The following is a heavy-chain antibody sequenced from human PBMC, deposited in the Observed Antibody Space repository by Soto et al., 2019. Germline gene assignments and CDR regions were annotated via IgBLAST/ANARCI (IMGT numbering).Heavy chain of an antibody. CDR1: GFTFSSYA. Sequence: GGSLRLSCAASGFTFSSYAMSWVRQAPGKGLEWVSAISGSGGSTYYADSVKGRFTISRDNSKNTLYLQMNSLRAEDTAVYYCAKEGGNYYDTPGWFDPWGQGTLVTVS. V-gene: IGHV3-23*01. CDR2: ISGSGGST. CDR3: AKEGGNYYDTPGWFDP. D-gene: IGHD3-22*01. J-gene: IGHJ5*02.